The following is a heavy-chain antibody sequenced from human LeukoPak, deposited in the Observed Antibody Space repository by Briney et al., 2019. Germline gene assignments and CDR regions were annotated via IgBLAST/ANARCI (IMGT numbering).Heavy chain of an antibody. CDR1: GFTFSSYS. V-gene: IGHV3-30*18. D-gene: IGHD4/OR15-4a*01. CDR2: ISYDGSNK. CDR3: AKEWLDYGIRGFDY. Sequence: GGSLRLSCAASGFTFSSYSMNWVRQAPGKGLEWVAVISYDGSNKYYADSVKGRFTISRDNSKNTLYLQMNSLRAEDTAVYYCAKEWLDYGIRGFDYWGQGTLVTVSS. J-gene: IGHJ4*02.